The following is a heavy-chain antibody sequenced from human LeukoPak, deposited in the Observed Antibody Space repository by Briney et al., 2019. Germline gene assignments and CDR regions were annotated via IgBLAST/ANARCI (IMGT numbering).Heavy chain of an antibody. J-gene: IGHJ4*02. V-gene: IGHV4-30-2*01. CDR3: ASFYYDFWSGYYTGLN. CDR2: IYHSGST. D-gene: IGHD3-3*01. Sequence: PSETLSLTCTVSGGSISSGGYYWSWIRQPPGKGLEWIGYIYHSGSTYYNPSLKSRVTISVDRSKNQFSLKLSSVTAADTAVYYCASFYYDFWSGYYTGLNWGQGTLVTVSS. CDR1: GGSISSGGYY.